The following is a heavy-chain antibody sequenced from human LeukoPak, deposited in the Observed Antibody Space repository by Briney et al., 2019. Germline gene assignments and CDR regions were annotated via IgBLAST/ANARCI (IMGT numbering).Heavy chain of an antibody. D-gene: IGHD1-1*01. CDR2: ISSSSSYI. Sequence: PGGSLRLSCAASGFTFSSYEMNWVRQAPGKGLEWVSSISSSSSYIYYADSVKGRFTISRDNAKNSLYLQMNSLRAEDTAVYYCARVAPTGLDYWGQGTLVTVSS. CDR3: ARVAPTGLDY. CDR1: GFTFSSYE. J-gene: IGHJ4*02. V-gene: IGHV3-21*01.